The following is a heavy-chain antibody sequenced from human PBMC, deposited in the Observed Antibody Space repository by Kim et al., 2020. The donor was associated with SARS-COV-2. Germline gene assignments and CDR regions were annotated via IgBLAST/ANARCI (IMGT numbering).Heavy chain of an antibody. J-gene: IGHJ6*02. V-gene: IGHV1-69*13. D-gene: IGHD2-2*02. Sequence: SVKVSCKASGGTFSSDAISWVRQAPGQGLEWMGGIIPIFGTANYAQKFQGRITISADELTSTAYMELSSLRSEDTAVYYCARGERQQPAAIGPNYYYYGMDVWGQGTTVTVSS. CDR1: GGTFSSDA. CDR2: IIPIFGTA. CDR3: ARGERQQPAAIGPNYYYYGMDV.